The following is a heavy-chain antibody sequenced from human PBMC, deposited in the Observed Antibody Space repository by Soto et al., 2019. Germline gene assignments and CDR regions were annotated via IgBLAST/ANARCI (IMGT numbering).Heavy chain of an antibody. Sequence: LRLSCAASGFTFSDYYMSLIRQAPGKGLEWVSYISSSSSYTNYADSVKGRFTISRDNAKNSLYLQMNSLRAEDTAVYYCARAGATTELDYWGQGTLVTVSS. D-gene: IGHD1-26*01. CDR1: GFTFSDYY. CDR2: ISSSSSYT. J-gene: IGHJ4*02. CDR3: ARAGATTELDY. V-gene: IGHV3-11*06.